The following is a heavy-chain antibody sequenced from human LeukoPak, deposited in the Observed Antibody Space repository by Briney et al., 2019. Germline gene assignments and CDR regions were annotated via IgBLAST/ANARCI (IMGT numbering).Heavy chain of an antibody. V-gene: IGHV1-46*01. CDR3: ARFDYGDYVTFDY. CDR1: GYTFTGYY. J-gene: IGHJ4*02. CDR2: INPSGGST. D-gene: IGHD4-17*01. Sequence: ASVRVSCKASGYTFTGYYMHWVRQAPGQGLEWMGIINPSGGSTSYAQKFQGRVTMTRDTSTSTVYMELSSLRSEDTAVYYCARFDYGDYVTFDYWGQGTLVTVSS.